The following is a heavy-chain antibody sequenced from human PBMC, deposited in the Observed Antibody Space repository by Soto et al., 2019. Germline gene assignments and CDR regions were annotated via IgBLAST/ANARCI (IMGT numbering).Heavy chain of an antibody. CDR1: GFTFSSYG. CDR2: ISYDGSNK. V-gene: IGHV3-30*18. Sequence: QVQLVESGGGVVQPGRSLRLSCAASGFTFSSYGMHWVRQAPGKGLEWVAVISYDGSNKYYADSVKGRFTISRDNSKNTQYLQMNSMRAEDTAVYYCAKDRGSGSYYNPNDFDYWGQGTLLTVSS. D-gene: IGHD3-10*01. J-gene: IGHJ4*02. CDR3: AKDRGSGSYYNPNDFDY.